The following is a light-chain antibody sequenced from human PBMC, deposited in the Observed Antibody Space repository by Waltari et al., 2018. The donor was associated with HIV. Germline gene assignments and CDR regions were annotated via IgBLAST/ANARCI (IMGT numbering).Light chain of an antibody. CDR1: RGSIASSY. J-gene: IGLJ2*01. CDR3: QSYDTNNVI. Sequence: NFMLPQPHSVSESPGKTVTISCTRRRGSIASSYVQWSQKRPGSSPTTVIYEDYQRPSGVPDRFSGSIDSSSNSASLSISGLKTDDEADYYCQSYDTNNVIFGGGTKLTVL. CDR2: EDY. V-gene: IGLV6-57*01.